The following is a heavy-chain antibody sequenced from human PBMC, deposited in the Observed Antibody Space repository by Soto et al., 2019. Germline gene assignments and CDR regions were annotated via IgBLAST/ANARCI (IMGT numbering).Heavy chain of an antibody. CDR3: ARQLERGDLPEGFEY. Sequence: QVQLRESGPGLVRPSGTLSLVCAVSGDSISSSHFWSWVRQSPGKGLEWIAEIFHTGTTNYNPSLKSRVTISVDKSKNQFALKLSSVTAADTAVYYRARQLERGDLPEGFEYWGQGTLATVSS. CDR1: GDSISSSHF. J-gene: IGHJ4*02. CDR2: IFHTGTT. D-gene: IGHD1-1*01. V-gene: IGHV4-4*02.